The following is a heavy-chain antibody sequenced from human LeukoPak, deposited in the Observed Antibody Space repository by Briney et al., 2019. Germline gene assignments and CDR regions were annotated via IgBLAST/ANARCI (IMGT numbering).Heavy chain of an antibody. CDR3: ANLAGKLVDY. D-gene: IGHD6-13*01. J-gene: IGHJ4*02. CDR2: IRNKANSDTT. Sequence: AAGSLRLSCAASGFTFSDQYMDWVRQAPGKGLEWVGRIRNKANSDTTAYAASVKGRFTISSDDSKNFLYLQMNSLNTEVTDVYYCANLAGKLVDYWGQGTLGTGSS. V-gene: IGHV3-72*01. CDR1: GFTFSDQY.